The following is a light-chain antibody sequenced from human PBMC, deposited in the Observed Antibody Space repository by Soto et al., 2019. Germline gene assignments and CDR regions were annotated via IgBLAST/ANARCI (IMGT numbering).Light chain of an antibody. V-gene: IGLV2-14*01. CDR2: DVS. J-gene: IGLJ3*02. CDR3: SSYTSTSTWV. Sequence: QSALTQPASVSGSPGQSITISCTGTSSDVGAYNYVSWYQHHPGKAPKLMIYDVSNRPSGVSNRFSGSKSGKTASLTISGLQAEDEADYYCSSYTSTSTWVFGGGTKVTVL. CDR1: SSDVGAYNY.